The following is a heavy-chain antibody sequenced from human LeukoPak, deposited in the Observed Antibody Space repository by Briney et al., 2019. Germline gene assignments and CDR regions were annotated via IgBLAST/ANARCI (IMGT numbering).Heavy chain of an antibody. CDR2: ISSSSSTI. Sequence: GGSLGLSSAASGFTFSSYSMNWVRQAPGKGLEWVSYISSSSSTIYYADSVKGRLTISRDNAKNSLYLQMNSLRAEDTAVYYCARGAMVRGVIMPYGYWGQGTLVTVSS. J-gene: IGHJ4*02. CDR1: GFTFSSYS. CDR3: ARGAMVRGVIMPYGY. V-gene: IGHV3-48*01. D-gene: IGHD3-10*01.